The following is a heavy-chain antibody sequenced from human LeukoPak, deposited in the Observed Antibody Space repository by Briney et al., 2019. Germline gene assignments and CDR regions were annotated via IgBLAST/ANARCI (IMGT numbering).Heavy chain of an antibody. J-gene: IGHJ4*02. Sequence: SQTLSLTCTVSGGSISSGDYYWSWIRHPPGKGLEWIGYIYYSGSTYNNPSLKRRVTISVDTSKNHFSLKLSSVTAADTAVYYCAREPQDHSSEDYWGQGTLVTVSS. CDR2: IYYSGST. V-gene: IGHV4-30-4*01. D-gene: IGHD6-19*01. CDR1: GGSISSGDYY. CDR3: AREPQDHSSEDY.